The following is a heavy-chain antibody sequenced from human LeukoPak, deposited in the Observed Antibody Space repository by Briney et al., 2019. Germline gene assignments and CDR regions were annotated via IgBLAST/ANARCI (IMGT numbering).Heavy chain of an antibody. V-gene: IGHV3-15*01. CDR1: GFIFSNAW. J-gene: IGHJ4*02. Sequence: GGSLRLSCAASGFIFSNAWMSWVRQAPGKGLEWVGRIKSKTDGRTTDYAAPVKGRFTISRDDSKNTLYLQMNSLKTEDTAVYYCTTDRRIDYWGQGTLVTVSS. CDR2: IKSKTDGRTT. CDR3: TTDRRIDY.